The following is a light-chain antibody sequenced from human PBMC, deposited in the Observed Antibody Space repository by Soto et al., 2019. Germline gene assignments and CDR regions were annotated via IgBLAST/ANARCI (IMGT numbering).Light chain of an antibody. V-gene: IGKV3-11*01. CDR2: DAS. Sequence: EIVLTQSPATLSLSPGERATLSCRASQSVSSYLAWYQQKPGQAPRLLIYDASNRATGIPARFSGSGSGTYFTLIISSLEPEDFSVYYCQQRSNWPPYTFGHGTKLEIK. J-gene: IGKJ2*01. CDR3: QQRSNWPPYT. CDR1: QSVSSY.